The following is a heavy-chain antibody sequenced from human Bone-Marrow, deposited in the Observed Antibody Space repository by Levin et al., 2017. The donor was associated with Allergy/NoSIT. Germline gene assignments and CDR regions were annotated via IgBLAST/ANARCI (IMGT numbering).Heavy chain of an antibody. J-gene: IGHJ4*02. CDR2: FDPEDGET. D-gene: IGHD2-15*01. CDR1: GYTLTELS. CDR3: ATVDCSGGSCYLFDY. V-gene: IGHV1-24*01. Sequence: ASVKVSCKVSGYTLTELSMHWVRQAPGKGLEWMGGFDPEDGETIYAQKFQGRVTMTEDTSTDTAYMELSSLRSEDTAVYYCATVDCSGGSCYLFDYWGQGTLVTVSS.